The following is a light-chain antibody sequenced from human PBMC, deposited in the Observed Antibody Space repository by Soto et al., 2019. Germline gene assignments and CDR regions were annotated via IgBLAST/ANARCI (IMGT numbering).Light chain of an antibody. CDR3: SSYAGSGTFV. J-gene: IGLJ2*01. CDR1: SSDVGRYNL. Sequence: QSALTQPASVSGSPGQSITISCTGTSSDVGRYNLVSWYQQHPGKAAKLMIYEGTERPSGVSNRFSASKSANTASLTISGLQAEDEAHYHCSSYAGSGTFVFGGGTKLTVL. CDR2: EGT. V-gene: IGLV2-23*01.